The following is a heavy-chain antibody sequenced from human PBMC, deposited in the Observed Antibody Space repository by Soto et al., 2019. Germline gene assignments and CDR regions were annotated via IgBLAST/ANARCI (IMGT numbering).Heavy chain of an antibody. CDR2: ISYDGSNK. D-gene: IGHD6-19*01. CDR3: AREPGSGWYFDY. Sequence: PGGSLRLSCAASGFTFSSYAMHWVRQAPGKGLEWVAVISYDGSNKYYADSVKGRFTISRDNSKNTLYLQMNSLRAEDTAVYYCAREPGSGWYFDYWGQGTLVTVSS. V-gene: IGHV3-30-3*01. CDR1: GFTFSSYA. J-gene: IGHJ4*02.